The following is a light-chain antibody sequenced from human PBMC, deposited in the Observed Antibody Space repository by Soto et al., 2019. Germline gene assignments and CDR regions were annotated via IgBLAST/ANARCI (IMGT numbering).Light chain of an antibody. J-gene: IGKJ1*01. CDR3: QQYGSTPVT. CDR1: QTVRNNF. Sequence: EIVLTQSPGTLSLSPGERATLSCRASQTVRNNFLAWYQQKPGQAPRLLIYGATIRATGIPDRFSGSGSGTDFSLTISRLEPEDFAVYCCQQYGSTPVTFGQGTKVEIK. CDR2: GAT. V-gene: IGKV3-20*01.